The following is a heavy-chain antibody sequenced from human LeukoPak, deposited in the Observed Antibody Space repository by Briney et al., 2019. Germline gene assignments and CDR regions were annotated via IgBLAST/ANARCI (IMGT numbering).Heavy chain of an antibody. J-gene: IGHJ4*02. D-gene: IGHD1-26*01. CDR2: VFYIGPT. V-gene: IGHV4-59*01. CDR1: GDSIDSYY. Sequence: SETLSLTCTVSGDSIDSYYWSWIRQPPGGGLQWIGYVFYIGPTNYDASLKTPVAISVDKSKNQFSLKLTSVSAADTAVYYCAGRSSRYFDSWGQGTPVTVSS. CDR3: AGRSSRYFDS.